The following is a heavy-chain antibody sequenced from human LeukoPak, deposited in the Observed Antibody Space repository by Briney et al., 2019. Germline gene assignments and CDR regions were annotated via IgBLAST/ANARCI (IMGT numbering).Heavy chain of an antibody. Sequence: PSETLSLTCAVYGGSFGGYYWSWIRQPPGKGLEWIGEINHSGSTNYNPSLKSRVTISVDTSKNQFSLKLSSVTAADTAVYYCARAGSSWYNWFDPWGQGTLVTVSS. CDR3: ARAGSSWYNWFDP. J-gene: IGHJ5*02. CDR1: GGSFGGYY. CDR2: INHSGST. D-gene: IGHD6-13*01. V-gene: IGHV4-34*01.